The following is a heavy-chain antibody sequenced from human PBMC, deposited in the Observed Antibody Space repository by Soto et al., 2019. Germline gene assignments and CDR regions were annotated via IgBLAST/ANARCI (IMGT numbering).Heavy chain of an antibody. CDR1: GGSVSSGSYY. D-gene: IGHD6-13*01. Sequence: QVQLQESGPGLVKPSETLSLTCTVSGGSVSSGSYYCSWIRQPPGKVLELIVYIYYSGSTNYNPSLQSLVTISVDTSNNLFSLQLSSLAAADMAVYYCGRAPIAAAGIVGYYYYGMDVWGQGTTVTVSS. CDR3: GRAPIAAAGIVGYYYYGMDV. J-gene: IGHJ6*02. CDR2: IYYSGST. V-gene: IGHV4-61*01.